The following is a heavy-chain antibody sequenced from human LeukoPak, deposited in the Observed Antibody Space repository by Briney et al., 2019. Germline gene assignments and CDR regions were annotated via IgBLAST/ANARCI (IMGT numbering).Heavy chain of an antibody. D-gene: IGHD5-18*01. CDR1: GFTVSNNY. J-gene: IGHJ3*01. CDR3: AKDVDTVMDWANDAFDV. V-gene: IGHV3-66*01. Sequence: GGSLRLSCSPSGFTVSNNYMSWVRQAPGKGLEWVSAIYSGGTTYYADSVKGRFTISRDNSKNTLYLQMNSLRAEDTAVYYCAKDVDTVMDWANDAFDVWGQGTMVIVSS. CDR2: IYSGGTT.